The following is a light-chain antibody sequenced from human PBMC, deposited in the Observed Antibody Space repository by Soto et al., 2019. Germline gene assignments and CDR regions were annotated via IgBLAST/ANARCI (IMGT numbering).Light chain of an antibody. J-gene: IGKJ2*01. CDR2: GAS. CDR3: QQYGSSPPYT. V-gene: IGKV3-20*01. Sequence: EIVLTQSPGTLSLSPGERATLSCRASQNVGSDYLAWYQQKPGQAPRILIFGASGRATGIPDRFSGSGSGTDFTLTINRLEPEDSAVYYCQQYGSSPPYTFGQGTKVDIK. CDR1: QNVGSDY.